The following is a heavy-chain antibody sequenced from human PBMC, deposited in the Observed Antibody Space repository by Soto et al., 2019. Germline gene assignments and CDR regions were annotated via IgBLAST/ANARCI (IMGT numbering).Heavy chain of an antibody. CDR1: GFTFSDYA. D-gene: IGHD3-16*01. CDR2: ISATGGNI. CDR3: AKVAGGLGYFDL. V-gene: IGHV3-23*01. Sequence: GGSLRLSCVASGFTFSDYAMTWVRQAPGKGLEWVATISATGGNIEYTDSLKGRFTISRDSSKNTLYLKLNGLTSDDTAVHYCAKVAGGLGYFDLWGRGTLVTVSS. J-gene: IGHJ2*01.